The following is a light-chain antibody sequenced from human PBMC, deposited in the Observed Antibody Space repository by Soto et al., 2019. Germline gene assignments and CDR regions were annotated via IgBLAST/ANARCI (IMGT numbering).Light chain of an antibody. CDR3: QQYGSSPLT. CDR1: QSVSSSY. CDR2: GAS. J-gene: IGKJ4*01. V-gene: IGKV3-20*01. Sequence: EIVVTQSPGTLSLSPGERATLSCRASQSVSSSYLAWYQQKPGQAPRLLIFGASSRATGIPDRFSGSGSGTDFTLTISRLEPEDLAVYYCQQYGSSPLTFGGGTKVEIK.